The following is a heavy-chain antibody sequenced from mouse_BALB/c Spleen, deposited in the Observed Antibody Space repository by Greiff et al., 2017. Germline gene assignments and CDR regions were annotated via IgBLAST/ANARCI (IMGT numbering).Heavy chain of an antibody. Sequence: EVMLVESGGGLVQPGGSRKLSCAASGFTFSSYTMSWVRQTPEKRLEWVAYISNGGGSTYYPDTVKGRFTISRDNAKNTLYLQMSSLKSEDTAMYYCARGGDYGNGFAYWGQGTLVTVSA. CDR2: ISNGGGST. CDR1: GFTFSSYT. V-gene: IGHV5-12-2*01. CDR3: ARGGDYGNGFAY. J-gene: IGHJ3*01. D-gene: IGHD2-1*01.